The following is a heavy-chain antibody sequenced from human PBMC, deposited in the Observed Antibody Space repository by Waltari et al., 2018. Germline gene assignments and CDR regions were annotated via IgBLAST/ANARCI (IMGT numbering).Heavy chain of an antibody. J-gene: IGHJ6*02. CDR1: GGSFSVYY. CDR3: ARVHQQWLATYYYYGMDV. CDR2: INHSGST. D-gene: IGHD6-19*01. Sequence: QVQLQQWGAGLLKPSETLSLTCAVYGGSFSVYYWSCIRQPPGKGLEWIGEINHSGSTNYNPSLKSRVTISVDTSKNQFSLKLSSVTAADTAVYYCARVHQQWLATYYYYGMDVWGQGTLVTVSS. V-gene: IGHV4-34*01.